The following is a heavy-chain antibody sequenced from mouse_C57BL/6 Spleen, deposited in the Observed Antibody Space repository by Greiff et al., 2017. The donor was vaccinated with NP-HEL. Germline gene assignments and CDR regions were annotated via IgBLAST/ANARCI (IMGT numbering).Heavy chain of an antibody. J-gene: IGHJ3*01. CDR3: ARGLRRDGFFFAY. Sequence: EVQLQQSGPVLVKPGASVKMSCKASGYTFTDYYMNWVKQSHGKSLEWIGVINPYNGGTSYNQKFKGKATLTVDKSSSTAYMELNSLTSEDSAVYYCARGLRRDGFFFAYWGQGTLVTVSA. D-gene: IGHD2-4*01. V-gene: IGHV1-19*01. CDR1: GYTFTDYY. CDR2: INPYNGGT.